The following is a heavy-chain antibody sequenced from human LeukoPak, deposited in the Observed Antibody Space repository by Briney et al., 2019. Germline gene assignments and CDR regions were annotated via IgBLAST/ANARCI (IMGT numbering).Heavy chain of an antibody. CDR2: IYYGGST. Sequence: PSETLSLTCTVSGGSISTSSYYWGWIRQPPGNGLEWLGSIYYGGSTYYNPSLKSRVTISVDTSKNQFSLKLTSVTAADTAIYYCARDTSGYYSFDYWGQGTLLTVSS. J-gene: IGHJ4*02. CDR3: ARDTSGYYSFDY. V-gene: IGHV4-39*01. D-gene: IGHD3-22*01. CDR1: GGSISTSSYY.